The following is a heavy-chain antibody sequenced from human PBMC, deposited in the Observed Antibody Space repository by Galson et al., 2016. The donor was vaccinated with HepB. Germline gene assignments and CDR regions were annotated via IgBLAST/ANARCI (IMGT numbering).Heavy chain of an antibody. CDR1: GFTFSIYG. J-gene: IGHJ6*02. CDR3: ARASQPYCSSTSCYAGYYHYYGMDV. CDR2: TWYDEINK. Sequence: SLRLSCAASGFTFSIYGMHWVRQAPGKGLEWVAVTWYDEINKYYADCVKGRFTISRDYSKNTLYLQMNSLRVDDTAVYYCARASQPYCSSTSCYAGYYHYYGMDVWGQGTTVTVSS. V-gene: IGHV3-33*01. D-gene: IGHD2-2*01.